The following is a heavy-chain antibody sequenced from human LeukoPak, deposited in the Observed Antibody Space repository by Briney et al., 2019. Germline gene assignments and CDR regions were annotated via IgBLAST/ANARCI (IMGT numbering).Heavy chain of an antibody. J-gene: IGHJ3*02. V-gene: IGHV4-39*01. D-gene: IGHD4-23*01. CDR3: ARHGTMVVAFDI. CDR2: IYYSGST. Sequence: SETLSLTCTVSGGSISSSSYYWGWIRQPPGKGLEWIGSIYYSGSTYYNPSLKSRVTISVDTSKNQFSLKLSSVTAADTAVYYCARHGTMVVAFDIWGQGTMVTVPS. CDR1: GGSISSSSYY.